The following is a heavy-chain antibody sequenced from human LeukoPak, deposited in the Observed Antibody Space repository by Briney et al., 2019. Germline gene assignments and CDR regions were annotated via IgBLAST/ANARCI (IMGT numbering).Heavy chain of an antibody. Sequence: PADSLTHSCAAPAFPFGSYTMSWVRQAPGKGLESVSTISGSGSNTYYADSVKGRFTISRDNSKNTLYLQANSLRAEDTAVYYCAKRIATAGIQYFLHWGQGALVTVSS. CDR2: ISGSGSNT. CDR3: AKRIATAGIQYFLH. J-gene: IGHJ1*01. V-gene: IGHV3-23*01. D-gene: IGHD6-13*01. CDR1: AFPFGSYT.